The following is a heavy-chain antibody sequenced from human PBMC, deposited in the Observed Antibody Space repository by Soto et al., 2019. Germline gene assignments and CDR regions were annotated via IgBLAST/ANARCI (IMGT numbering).Heavy chain of an antibody. Sequence: QDQLVQSGAEVKKPGSSVKVSCKASGGTFSSHTFSWVRQAPGQGLEWMGRIIPALGTATYAQKFQGRVTITADEXXXXXXXXXXSLRXEDTAVXYCARPDFGDYWYFDLWGRGTLVTVSS. J-gene: IGHJ2*01. CDR1: GGTFSSHT. CDR2: IIPALGTA. CDR3: ARPDFGDYWYFDL. D-gene: IGHD4-17*01. V-gene: IGHV1-69*08.